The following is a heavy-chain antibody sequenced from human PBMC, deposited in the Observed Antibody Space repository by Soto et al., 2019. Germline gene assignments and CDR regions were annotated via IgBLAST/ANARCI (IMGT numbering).Heavy chain of an antibody. Sequence: QITLKESGPTLVKPTQTLTLTCTFSGFSLSTSGVGVGWIRQPPGKALEWLALLYWDDDKRYSPSLKSRLTIPKDTSKNQVVLTMTNMDPVDTATYYCAHLTYYYDSSGYYSRAEYFQHWGQGTLVTVSS. CDR1: GFSLSTSGVG. CDR2: LYWDDDK. CDR3: AHLTYYYDSSGYYSRAEYFQH. V-gene: IGHV2-5*02. J-gene: IGHJ1*01. D-gene: IGHD3-22*01.